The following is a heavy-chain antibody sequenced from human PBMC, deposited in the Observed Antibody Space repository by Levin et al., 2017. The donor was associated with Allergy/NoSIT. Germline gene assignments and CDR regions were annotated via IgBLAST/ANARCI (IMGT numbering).Heavy chain of an antibody. D-gene: IGHD3-22*01. V-gene: IGHV3-74*01. Sequence: GGSLRLSCAASGFTFSGSWMHWVRQAPGKGLVWVSRMNTDGSTTYYADSVKGRFTISRDNAKNTLYLQMNSLRAEDTAVYFCAREMYYYENTPHGVNAFDIWGQGTMVTVSS. CDR2: MNTDGSTT. CDR3: AREMYYYENTPHGVNAFDI. J-gene: IGHJ3*02. CDR1: GFTFSGSW.